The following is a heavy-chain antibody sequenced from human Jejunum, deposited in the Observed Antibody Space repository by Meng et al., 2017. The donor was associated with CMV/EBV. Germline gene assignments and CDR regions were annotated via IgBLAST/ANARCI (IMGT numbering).Heavy chain of an antibody. CDR2: IRSTTYGGTT. V-gene: IGHV3-49*04. Sequence: GDNYLSWVRQAPGKGLEWVGFIRSTTYGGTTEYAASVTGRFTISRDDSKNIAYLQMNSLETEDTAVYYCTSRVGATPSYYGMDVWGQGTTVTVSS. CDR3: TSRVGATPSYYGMDV. D-gene: IGHD1-26*01. J-gene: IGHJ6*02. CDR1: GDNY.